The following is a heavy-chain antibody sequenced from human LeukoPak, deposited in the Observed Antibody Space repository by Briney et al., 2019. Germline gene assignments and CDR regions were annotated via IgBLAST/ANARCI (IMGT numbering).Heavy chain of an antibody. CDR1: GYSFTSYG. V-gene: IGHV1-18*01. CDR3: ARDRLRFGELSPFDY. D-gene: IGHD3-10*01. J-gene: IGHJ4*02. Sequence: ASVKVSCKASGYSFTSYGISWVRQAPGQGLEWMGWISAYSGHTKYAQKLQGRVTMTTDTSTSTAYMEVRSLRSDDAAFYYCARDRLRFGELSPFDYWGQGTLVTVSS. CDR2: ISAYSGHT.